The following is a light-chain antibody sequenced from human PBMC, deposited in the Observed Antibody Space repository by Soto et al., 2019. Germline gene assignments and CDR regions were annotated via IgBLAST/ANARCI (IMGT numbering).Light chain of an antibody. CDR2: AAS. V-gene: IGKV1-9*01. CDR3: QQLNSYPRT. CDR1: QGISSY. J-gene: IGKJ3*01. Sequence: IQLTQSPSSLSASVGDRVTITCRASQGISSYLAWYQQTPGKAPKVLIYAASTLQSGVPSRFSGSGSGTEFTLTISSLQPEDFATYFCQQLNSYPRTFGPGTKVDIK.